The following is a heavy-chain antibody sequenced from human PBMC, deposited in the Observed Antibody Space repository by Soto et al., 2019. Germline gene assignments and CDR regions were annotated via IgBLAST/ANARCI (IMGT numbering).Heavy chain of an antibody. CDR2: IIPIFGTA. Sequence: QVQLVQSGAEVKKPGSSVKVSCKASGGTFSSYAISWVRQAPGQGLEWMGGIIPIFGTANYAQKFQGRVTMTADESTSTAYMELSSLRSEDTAVYYCAREYMAPGHGWFDPWGQGTLVTVSS. V-gene: IGHV1-69*01. D-gene: IGHD3-10*01. CDR1: GGTFSSYA. J-gene: IGHJ5*02. CDR3: AREYMAPGHGWFDP.